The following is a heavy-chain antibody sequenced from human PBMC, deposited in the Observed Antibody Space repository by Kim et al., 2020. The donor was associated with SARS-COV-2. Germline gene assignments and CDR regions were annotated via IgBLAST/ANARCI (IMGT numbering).Heavy chain of an antibody. CDR3: ARKISMDV. CDR2: WDDDK. V-gene: IGHV2-70*01. J-gene: IGHJ6*03. Sequence: WDDDKYYSTSLKPRLNISKDTSKNQVVLTMTNMDPVDTATYYCARKISMDVWGKGTTVTVSS.